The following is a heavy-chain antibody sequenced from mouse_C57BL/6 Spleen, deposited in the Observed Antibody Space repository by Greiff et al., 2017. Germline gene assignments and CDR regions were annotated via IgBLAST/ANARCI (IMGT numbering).Heavy chain of an antibody. J-gene: IGHJ2*01. V-gene: IGHV1-42*01. CDR1: GYSFTGYY. CDR2: INPSTGGT. D-gene: IGHD2-2*01. CDR3: ARGVTTHY. Sequence: EVQLQQSGPELVKPGASVKISCKASGYSFTGYYMNWVKQSPEKSLEWIGEINPSTGGTTYNQKFKAKATLTVDKSSSTAYMQLKSLTSEDSAVYYCARGVTTHYWGQGTTLTVSS.